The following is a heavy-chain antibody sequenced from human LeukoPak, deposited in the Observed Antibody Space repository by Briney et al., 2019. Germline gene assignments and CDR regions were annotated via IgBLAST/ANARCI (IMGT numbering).Heavy chain of an antibody. CDR1: GFTFSSYA. V-gene: IGHV3-23*01. J-gene: IGHJ6*02. CDR3: AKDLGWGNYYYYGMDV. D-gene: IGHD7-27*01. Sequence: GGSLRLSCAASGFTFSSYAMSWVRQAPGKGLEWVSAISGSGGSTYYADSVKGRFTISRDNSKNTLYLQMNSLRAEDTAVYYCAKDLGWGNYYYYGMDVWGQGTTVTVSS. CDR2: ISGSGGST.